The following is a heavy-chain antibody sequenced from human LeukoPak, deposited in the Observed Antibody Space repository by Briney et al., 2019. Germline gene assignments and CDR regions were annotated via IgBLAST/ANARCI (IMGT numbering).Heavy chain of an antibody. V-gene: IGHV1-46*01. CDR1: GNAFTTYY. CDR2: IYPGGGT. J-gene: IGHJ4*02. CDR3: ARSFRYAAGSHLAYIDH. D-gene: IGHD3-10*01. Sequence: VASVKVSCKASGNAFTTYYIHWVRQAPGQGLEWMAVIYPGGGTIYAQKFRGRVTLTRDTSTSTVYLDLSSLRSEDTAVYHCARSFRYAAGSHLAYIDHWGQGTLVTVSS.